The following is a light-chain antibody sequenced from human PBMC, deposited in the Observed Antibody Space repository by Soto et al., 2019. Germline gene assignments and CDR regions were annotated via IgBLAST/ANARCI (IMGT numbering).Light chain of an antibody. Sequence: EIVLTQSPGTLSLSPGERATLSCRASQSISSSYLAWYQQKPGQGPRLLIYGASSRATGIPARFSGSGSATEFTLTISSLQSEDFAVYFCQQYNRWPLTFGQGTKVDIK. V-gene: IGKV3-15*01. J-gene: IGKJ1*01. CDR3: QQYNRWPLT. CDR2: GAS. CDR1: QSISSSY.